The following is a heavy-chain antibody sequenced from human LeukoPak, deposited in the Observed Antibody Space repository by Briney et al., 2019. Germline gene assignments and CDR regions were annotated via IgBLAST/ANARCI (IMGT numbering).Heavy chain of an antibody. CDR2: IIPIFGTA. Sequence: SVKVSCKASGGXFSSYAISWVRQAPGQGLEWMGGIIPIFGTANYAQKFQGRVTITADESTSTAYMELSSLRSEDTAVYYCAREDSGGSGSSYYYYYGMDVWGQGTTVTVSS. V-gene: IGHV1-69*13. D-gene: IGHD3-10*01. J-gene: IGHJ6*02. CDR3: AREDSGGSGSSYYYYYGMDV. CDR1: GGXFSSYA.